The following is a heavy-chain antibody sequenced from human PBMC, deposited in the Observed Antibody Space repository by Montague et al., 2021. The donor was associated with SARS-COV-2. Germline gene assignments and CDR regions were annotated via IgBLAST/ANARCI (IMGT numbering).Heavy chain of an antibody. J-gene: IGHJ4*02. CDR3: ARSKGVVINGVCDY. CDR1: GFTFCSYG. V-gene: IGHV3-33*01. Sequence: SLRLSCAASGFTFCSYGMHWVRQAPGKGLEWVAVIWYDGSNKYYADSVKGRFTISRDKSKNTLYLQMNSLRAEDTAVYYCARSKGVVINGVCDYWGQGTLVTVSS. CDR2: IWYDGSNK. D-gene: IGHD3-3*01.